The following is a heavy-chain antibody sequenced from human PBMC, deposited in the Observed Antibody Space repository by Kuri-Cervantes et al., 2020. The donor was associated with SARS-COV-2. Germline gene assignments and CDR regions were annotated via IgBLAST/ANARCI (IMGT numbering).Heavy chain of an antibody. CDR2: IYHSGST. CDR1: GGSISSGSYY. Sequence: SETLSLTCTVSGGSISSGSYYWSWIRQPAGKGLEWIGYIYHSGSTYYNLSLKSRVTISVDRSKNQFSLKLSSVTAADTAVYHCARDMRSAELAFDLWGRGTLVTVSS. J-gene: IGHJ2*01. V-gene: IGHV4-30-2*01. D-gene: IGHD3-16*01. CDR3: ARDMRSAELAFDL.